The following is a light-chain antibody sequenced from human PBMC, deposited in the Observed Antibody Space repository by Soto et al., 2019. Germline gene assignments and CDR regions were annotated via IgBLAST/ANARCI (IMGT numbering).Light chain of an antibody. V-gene: IGKV1-5*03. J-gene: IGKJ5*01. CDR3: QQYNSNSIT. CDR1: QSISSW. Sequence: DIQMTQSPSTLSASVGDRVTITCRASQSISSWLAWYQQKTGKAPKLPIYKASSLESGVPSRFSGSGSGTEFTLTISSLQPDDFATYYCQQYNSNSITFGQGTRLEIK. CDR2: KAS.